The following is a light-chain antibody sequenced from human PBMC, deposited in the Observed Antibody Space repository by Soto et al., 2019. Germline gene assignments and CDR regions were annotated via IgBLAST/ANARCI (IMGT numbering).Light chain of an antibody. CDR1: QSVSSY. J-gene: IGKJ3*01. CDR3: QQRIIWPLT. CDR2: EAS. Sequence: EIVLPQSPATLSLSPGESATLSCRASQSVSSYLAWYQKKPGKAPRLLIYEASNRATGIPARFRASRSGKDCTLTIGTLEHEDFAVYYFQQRIIWPLTFGPGTTVYVK. V-gene: IGKV3-11*01.